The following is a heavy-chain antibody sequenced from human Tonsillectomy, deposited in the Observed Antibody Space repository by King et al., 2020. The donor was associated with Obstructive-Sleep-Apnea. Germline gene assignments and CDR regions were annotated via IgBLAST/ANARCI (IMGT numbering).Heavy chain of an antibody. V-gene: IGHV3-23*04. Sequence: VQLVESGGGLVHPGGSLRLSCAASGFTFSDYDMGWVRQAPGKGLDCVSGLSGGGESTYHADSWKGRFTLSRDNSKNTLYLQMNSLRAEDTAVYYCAKCFSAAGGICLNFDYWGQGTLVTVSS. D-gene: IGHD1-14*01. CDR3: AKCFSAAGGICLNFDY. J-gene: IGHJ4*02. CDR1: GFTFSDYD. CDR2: LSGGGEST.